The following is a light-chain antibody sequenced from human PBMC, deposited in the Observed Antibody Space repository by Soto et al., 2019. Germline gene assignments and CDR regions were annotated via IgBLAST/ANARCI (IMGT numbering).Light chain of an antibody. CDR3: SSRTSSKTLFV. CDR2: EVS. CDR1: SSDVGGYNY. V-gene: IGLV2-14*01. Sequence: QSVLTQPASVSGSPGQSITISCTGTSSDVGGYNYVSWYQQYPGTAPKLMIYEVSNRPSGVSNRFSGSKSGNTASLTISGLQAEDEADYYCSSRTSSKTLFVFGYGTKSPS. J-gene: IGLJ1*01.